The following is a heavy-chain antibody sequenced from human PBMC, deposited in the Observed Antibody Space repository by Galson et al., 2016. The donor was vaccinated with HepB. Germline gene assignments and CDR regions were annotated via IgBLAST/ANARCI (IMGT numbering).Heavy chain of an antibody. D-gene: IGHD3-9*01. Sequence: SLRLSCAASGFTFSSYWMQWVRQAPGKGLVWVSRIHSDGSTTSYADSVKGRFTISRDNAKNTLYLQMNSLRAEDTAVYYCTRYYEILTGYYASDYWGQGTLVTVSS. CDR2: IHSDGSTT. V-gene: IGHV3-74*01. CDR3: TRYYEILTGYYASDY. J-gene: IGHJ4*02. CDR1: GFTFSSYW.